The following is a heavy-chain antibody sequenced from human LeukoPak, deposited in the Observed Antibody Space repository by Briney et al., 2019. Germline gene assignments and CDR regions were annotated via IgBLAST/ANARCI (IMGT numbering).Heavy chain of an antibody. CDR1: GFTFSSYN. J-gene: IGHJ5*02. CDR3: ARGSASITMIETGNWFDP. CDR2: ISSSSSYI. D-gene: IGHD3-22*01. Sequence: PGGSLRLSCAASGFTFSSYNMNWVRQAPGKGLEWVSSISSSSSYIYYADSVKGRFTISRDNAKNSLYLQMNSLRAEDTAVYYCARGSASITMIETGNWFDPWGQGTLVTVSS. V-gene: IGHV3-21*01.